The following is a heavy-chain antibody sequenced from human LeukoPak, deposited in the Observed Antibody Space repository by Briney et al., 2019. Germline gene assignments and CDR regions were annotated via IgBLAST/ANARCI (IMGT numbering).Heavy chain of an antibody. J-gene: IGHJ6*02. CDR1: GYTFTSYY. D-gene: IGHD6-13*01. V-gene: IGHV1-2*02. CDR3: ARMDLSSSWYGYYYYYGMYV. CDR2: INTNSGGT. Sequence: GASVKVSFKSSGYTFTSYYMHWVRQAHGQGQEWKGWINTNSGGTNYAQKFQGRVTIPSDTSISTAYMELSRLRSDDTAVYYCARMDLSSSWYGYYYYYGMYVWGQGTTVTVSS.